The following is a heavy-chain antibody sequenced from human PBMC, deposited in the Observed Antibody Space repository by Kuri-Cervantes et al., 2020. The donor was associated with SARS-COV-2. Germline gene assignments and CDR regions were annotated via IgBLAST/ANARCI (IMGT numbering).Heavy chain of an antibody. J-gene: IGHJ4*02. CDR3: ARGFDY. CDR1: GFTFSSYA. CDR2: ISGSGGST. Sequence: GESLKISCAASGFTFSSYAMSWVRQAPGKGLEWVSAISGSGGSTYYADSVKGRFTISRDNTKSTLYLQMNSLKTEDTAVYYCARGFDYWGQGTLVTVSS. V-gene: IGHV3-23*01.